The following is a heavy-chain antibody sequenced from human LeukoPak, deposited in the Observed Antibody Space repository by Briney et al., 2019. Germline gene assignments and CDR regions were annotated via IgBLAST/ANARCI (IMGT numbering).Heavy chain of an antibody. V-gene: IGHV3-48*02. Sequence: GSLRLSCAASGFTFSDYNKNWVRQAPGKGLEWVSYISSGGSTIYYADFVKGRFTISRDNAKNSLYLQMNSLRDEDTAVYYCARRFDSWGQGTLVTVSS. CDR2: ISSGGSTI. CDR3: ARRFDS. J-gene: IGHJ4*02. CDR1: GFTFSDYN.